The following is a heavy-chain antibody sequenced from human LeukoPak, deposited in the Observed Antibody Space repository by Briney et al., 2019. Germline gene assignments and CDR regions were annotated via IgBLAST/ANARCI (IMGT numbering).Heavy chain of an antibody. CDR3: ARGDYYGSGTK. D-gene: IGHD3-10*01. CDR1: GGSISSYY. Sequence: SETLSLTCTVSGGSISSYYWSWIRQPPGKGLEWIGYIYYSGSTYYNPSLKSRVTISVDRSKNQFSLKLSSVTAADTAVYYCARGDYYGSGTKWGQGTLVTVSS. J-gene: IGHJ4*02. CDR2: IYYSGST. V-gene: IGHV4-59*12.